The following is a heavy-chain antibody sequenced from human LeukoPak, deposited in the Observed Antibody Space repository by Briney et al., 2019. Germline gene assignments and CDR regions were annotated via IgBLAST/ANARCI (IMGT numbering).Heavy chain of an antibody. Sequence: KSSETLSLTCAVYGGSFSGYYWSWIRQPPGKGLEWIGEINHSGSTNYNPSLKSRVTISVDTSKNQFSLKLSSVTAADTAVYYCARGTGYCSSTSCYPMYSSGWYREGTRWFDPWGQGTLVTVSS. CDR1: GGSFSGYY. J-gene: IGHJ5*02. V-gene: IGHV4-34*01. D-gene: IGHD2-2*03. CDR3: ARGTGYCSSTSCYPMYSSGWYREGTRWFDP. CDR2: INHSGST.